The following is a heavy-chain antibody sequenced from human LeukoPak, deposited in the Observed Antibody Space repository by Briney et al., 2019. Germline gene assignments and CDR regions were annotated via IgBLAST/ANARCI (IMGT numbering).Heavy chain of an antibody. Sequence: GGSLRLSCAVSGITLSNYGMSWVRQAPGKGREGVAGISDSGVITNYADSVKGRFTISRDNPKNTLYLQMNSLRAEDTAVYFCAKRGVVIRAVIIVGFHKEAYYFDYWGQGALVTVSS. V-gene: IGHV3-23*01. CDR1: GITLSNYG. D-gene: IGHD3-10*01. J-gene: IGHJ4*02. CDR2: ISDSGVIT. CDR3: AKRGVVIRAVIIVGFHKEAYYFDY.